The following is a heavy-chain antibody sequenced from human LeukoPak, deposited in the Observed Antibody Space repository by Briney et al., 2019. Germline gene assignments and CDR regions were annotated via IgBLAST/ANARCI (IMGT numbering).Heavy chain of an antibody. CDR1: GGSVSSYY. D-gene: IGHD6-13*01. V-gene: IGHV4-59*02. CDR3: AKGTSSTSWFSKAFDI. J-gene: IGHJ3*02. Sequence: KPSETLSFTCTVSGGSVSSYYWNWIRQPPGKGLEGSGYIYYSGSTNYNPSLKSRVTISIDTSKNQFSLKLISVTAADTAVYYCAKGTSSTSWFSKAFDIWGQETMVTVSS. CDR2: IYYSGST.